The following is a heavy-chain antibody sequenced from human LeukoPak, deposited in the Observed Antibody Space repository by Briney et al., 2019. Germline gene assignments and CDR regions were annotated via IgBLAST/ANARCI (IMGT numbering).Heavy chain of an antibody. CDR2: INPSGGST. D-gene: IGHD3-10*01. CDR1: GYTFTSYY. Sequence: ASVKVSCKASGYTFTSYYMHWVRQAPGQGLEWMGIINPSGGSTSYAQKFQGRVTMTRDTSKSQVSLKLNSVTAADTALYYCARLNLRRPYYYGSGSPTFDYWGQGTLVTVSS. V-gene: IGHV1-46*01. J-gene: IGHJ4*02. CDR3: ARLNLRRPYYYGSGSPTFDY.